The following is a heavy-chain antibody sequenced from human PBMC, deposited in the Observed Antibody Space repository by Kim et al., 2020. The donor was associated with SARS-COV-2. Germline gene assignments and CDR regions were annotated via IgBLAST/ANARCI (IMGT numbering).Heavy chain of an antibody. Sequence: GGSLRLSCAASGFTFSSYEMNWVRQAPGKGLEWVSYISSSGSTIYYADSVKGRFTISRDNAKNSLYLQMNSLRAEDTAVYYCARVRAERYGKLWFGDEDYWGQGTLVTVSS. CDR1: GFTFSSYE. CDR2: ISSSGSTI. V-gene: IGHV3-48*03. D-gene: IGHD3-10*01. J-gene: IGHJ4*02. CDR3: ARVRAERYGKLWFGDEDY.